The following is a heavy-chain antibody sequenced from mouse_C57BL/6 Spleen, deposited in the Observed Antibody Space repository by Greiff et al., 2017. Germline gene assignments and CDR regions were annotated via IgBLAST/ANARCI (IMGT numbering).Heavy chain of an antibody. V-gene: IGHV1-69*01. J-gene: IGHJ3*01. Sequence: VQLQQPGAELVMPGASVKLSCKASGYTFTSYWMHWVKQRPGQGLEWIGEIDPSDSYTNYNQKFKGKSTLTVDKSSSTAYMQLSSLTSEDSAVYYCARAGFYGNFFAYWGQGTLVTVSA. D-gene: IGHD2-1*01. CDR1: GYTFTSYW. CDR3: ARAGFYGNFFAY. CDR2: IDPSDSYT.